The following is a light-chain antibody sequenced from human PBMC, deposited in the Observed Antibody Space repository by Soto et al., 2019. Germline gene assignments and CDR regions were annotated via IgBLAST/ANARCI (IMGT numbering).Light chain of an antibody. CDR1: SSDVGGYSY. V-gene: IGLV2-11*01. CDR3: CSYTGSYAYV. Sequence: QSALTQPHSVSGSPGQSVTISCTGTSSDVGGYSYVSWYQQHPGKAPELIIYDVTERPSGVPDRFSGSKSGNTASLTISGLQAEEDADYYCCSYTGSYAYVFGIGTKLTVL. CDR2: DVT. J-gene: IGLJ1*01.